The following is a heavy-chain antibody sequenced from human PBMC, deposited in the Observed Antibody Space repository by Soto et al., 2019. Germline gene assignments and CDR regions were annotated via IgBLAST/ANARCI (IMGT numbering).Heavy chain of an antibody. V-gene: IGHV3-30-3*01. J-gene: IGHJ4*02. CDR1: GFTFSSYA. Sequence: QVQLVESGGGVVQPGRSLRLSCAASGFTFSSYAMHWVRQAPGKGLEWVAVISYDGSNKYYADSVKGRFTISRDNFKNTLYLQMNSLRAEDTAVYYCASPGIAVAGSFDYWGQGTLVTVSS. D-gene: IGHD6-19*01. CDR3: ASPGIAVAGSFDY. CDR2: ISYDGSNK.